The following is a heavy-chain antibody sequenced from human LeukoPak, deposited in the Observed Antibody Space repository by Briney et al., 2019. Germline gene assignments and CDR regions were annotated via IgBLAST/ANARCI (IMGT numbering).Heavy chain of an antibody. J-gene: IGHJ5*02. V-gene: IGHV4-59*08. CDR3: ARLHHNTTAWWFDP. CDR2: IYYSGAT. Sequence: SETLSLTCSVSSGSIDNYYWSWIRRPPGKGLEWIGHIYYSGATNYNPSLKSRVTISVDTSKNQFSLKLSSVTAADTAVYHCARLHHNTTAWWFDPWGQGTLVTVSS. D-gene: IGHD1-1*01. CDR1: SGSIDNYY.